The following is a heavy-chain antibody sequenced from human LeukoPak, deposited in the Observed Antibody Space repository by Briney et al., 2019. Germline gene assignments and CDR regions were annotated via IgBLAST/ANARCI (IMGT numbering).Heavy chain of an antibody. D-gene: IGHD5-12*01. V-gene: IGHV1-69*13. CDR2: IIPIFGTA. Sequence: ASVKVSCKASGGTVSRYPISWVRQAPGQGLEWMGGIIPIFGTANYAQKFQGRVTITADESTSTAYMELSSLRSEDTAVYYCARDIVAVPGGYWGQGTLVTVSS. J-gene: IGHJ4*02. CDR3: ARDIVAVPGGY. CDR1: GGTVSRYP.